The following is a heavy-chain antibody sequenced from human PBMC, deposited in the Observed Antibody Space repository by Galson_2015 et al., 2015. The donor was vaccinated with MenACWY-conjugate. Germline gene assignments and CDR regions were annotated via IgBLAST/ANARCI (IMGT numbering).Heavy chain of an antibody. CDR3: ARVQGGTRGVNY. Sequence: SLRLSCAASGFTFSIYAMHWVRQAPGKGLEWVAVMSYDGTIQYYADSVKGRFTISRDNSKNTLSLQMNSLRAEDTAVYYCARVQGGTRGVNYWGQGTLVTVSS. J-gene: IGHJ4*02. CDR2: MSYDGTIQ. V-gene: IGHV3-30*07. CDR1: GFTFSIYA. D-gene: IGHD1-1*01.